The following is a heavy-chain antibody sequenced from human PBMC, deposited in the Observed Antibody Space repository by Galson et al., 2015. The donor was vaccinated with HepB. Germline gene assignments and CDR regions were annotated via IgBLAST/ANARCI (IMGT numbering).Heavy chain of an antibody. D-gene: IGHD5-12*01. V-gene: IGHV4-59*08. CDR3: ARHPGRGSVGYAFDL. Sequence: ETLSLTCSVSHGSVNNYYWSWIRRSPGNRPEWLGYIRYTGDTTYNPSLGYRIGMSVDTAINQVSLWLTSVAAADSAIYYCARHPGRGSVGYAFDLWGQGPLVPVSP. CDR1: HGSVNNYY. CDR2: IRYTGDT. J-gene: IGHJ4*02.